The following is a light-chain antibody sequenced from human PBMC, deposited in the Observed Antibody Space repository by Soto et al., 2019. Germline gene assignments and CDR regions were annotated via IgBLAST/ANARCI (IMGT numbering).Light chain of an antibody. Sequence: EVGLAQSPATLSFSPGERATLSCRASQSVSSYLAWYQQKPGQAPRLLIYDASNRATGIPARFSGSGSGTDFTLTISSLEPEDFAVYYCHQRSNWPPWTFGQGTKVDIK. CDR2: DAS. CDR1: QSVSSY. CDR3: HQRSNWPPWT. J-gene: IGKJ1*01. V-gene: IGKV3-11*01.